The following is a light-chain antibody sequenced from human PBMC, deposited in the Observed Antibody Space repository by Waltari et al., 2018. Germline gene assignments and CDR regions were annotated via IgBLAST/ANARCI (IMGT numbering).Light chain of an antibody. CDR1: SSDVGGYNY. CDR2: DVS. J-gene: IGLJ2*01. V-gene: IGLV2-14*03. Sequence: QSALTQPASVSGSPGQSITISCTGTSSDVGGYNYVSWYQKHPGKAPKLLIYDVSNRPSGVSNRFSASKSGNTASLIISGLQAEDEADYYCSSYTSSTTLLLIFGGGTKLTGL. CDR3: SSYTSSTTLLLI.